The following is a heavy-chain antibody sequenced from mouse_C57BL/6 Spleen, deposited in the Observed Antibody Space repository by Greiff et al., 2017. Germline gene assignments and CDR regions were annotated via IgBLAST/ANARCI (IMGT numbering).Heavy chain of an antibody. D-gene: IGHD2-5*01. V-gene: IGHV3-6*01. CDR3: ARALYSNRWYFDV. Sequence: EVQLVESGPGLVKPSQSLSLTCSVTGYSITSGYYWYWIRQFPGNKLEWMGYIRYDGSNNSNPSLKNRISITRDTSKNQFVLKLNTVTTEDTATYYCARALYSNRWYFDVWGTGTTVTVSS. CDR1: GYSITSGYY. J-gene: IGHJ1*03. CDR2: IRYDGSN.